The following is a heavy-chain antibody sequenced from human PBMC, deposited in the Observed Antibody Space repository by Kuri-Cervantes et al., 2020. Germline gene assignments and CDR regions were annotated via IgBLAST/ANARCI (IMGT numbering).Heavy chain of an antibody. CDR2: ISWDGGST. V-gene: IGHV3-43D*04. CDR1: GFTFGDYA. CDR3: AKARRGYYDSSGYFDY. J-gene: IGHJ4*02. D-gene: IGHD3-22*01. Sequence: GGSLRLSCTASGFTFGDYAMHWVRQAPGKGLEWVSLISWDGGSTYYADSVKGRFTISRDNSKNSLYLQMNSLRAEDTALYYCAKARRGYYDSSGYFDYWGQGTLVTVSS.